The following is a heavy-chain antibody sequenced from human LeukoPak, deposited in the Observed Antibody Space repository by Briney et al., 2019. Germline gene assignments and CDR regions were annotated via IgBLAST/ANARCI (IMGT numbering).Heavy chain of an antibody. J-gene: IGHJ4*02. Sequence: ASVKVSCKASGYTFTSYVIHWVRQAPGQRLEWMGWINAGIGNTKYSQKFQGRVTITRDTSASTAYMELSSLRSEDTALYYCVRTTAMVTIFDYWGQGTLVTVSS. CDR2: INAGIGNT. V-gene: IGHV1-3*01. D-gene: IGHD5-18*01. CDR1: GYTFTSYV. CDR3: VRTTAMVTIFDY.